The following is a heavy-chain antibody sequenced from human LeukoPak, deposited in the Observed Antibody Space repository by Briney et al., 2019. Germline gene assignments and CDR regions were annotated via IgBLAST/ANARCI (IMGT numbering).Heavy chain of an antibody. V-gene: IGHV3-23*01. CDR1: GFTFSSYA. CDR2: ISGSGGST. D-gene: IGHD6-13*01. J-gene: IGHJ4*02. Sequence: GGSLRLSCAASGFTFSSYAMSWVRQAPGKGLEWVSAISGSGGSTYYADSVKGRSTISRDNSKNTLYLQMNSLRAEDAAVYYCAKSRYSSSWYYFDYWGQGTLVTVSS. CDR3: AKSRYSSSWYYFDY.